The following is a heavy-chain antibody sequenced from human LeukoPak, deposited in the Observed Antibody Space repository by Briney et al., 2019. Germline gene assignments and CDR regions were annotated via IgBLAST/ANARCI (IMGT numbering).Heavy chain of an antibody. CDR2: VSGGGGST. CDR3: AKDLSGRSYSYYYMDV. Sequence: GGSLRLSCAASGFTLSSYAMSWVRQAPGKGLEWVSAVSGGGGSTYYADSVKGRFTISRDNSKNTLYLQMNSLRAEDTAVYSCAKDLSGRSYSYYYMDVWGRGTTVTVSS. CDR1: GFTLSSYA. V-gene: IGHV3-23*01. D-gene: IGHD1-26*01. J-gene: IGHJ6*03.